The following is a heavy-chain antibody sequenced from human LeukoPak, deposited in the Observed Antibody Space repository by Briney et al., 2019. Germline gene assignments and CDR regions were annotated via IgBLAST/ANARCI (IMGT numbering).Heavy chain of an antibody. V-gene: IGHV3-21*01. CDR2: ISSSSTYI. Sequence: GGSLRLSCAASGFTFSSYSMNWVRQAPGKGLEWVSSISSSSTYIYYADSVKGRFTISRDNAKNSLYLQMNSLRAEDTAVYYCARDRIAVAGLFDYWGQGTLVTVSS. D-gene: IGHD6-19*01. CDR3: ARDRIAVAGLFDY. J-gene: IGHJ4*02. CDR1: GFTFSSYS.